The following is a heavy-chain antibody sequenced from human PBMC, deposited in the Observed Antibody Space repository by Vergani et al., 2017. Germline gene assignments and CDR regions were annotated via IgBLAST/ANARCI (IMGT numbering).Heavy chain of an antibody. CDR3: AKSGWIQHFVAHVFDS. Sequence: EVQLLESGGRLVQPGGSLRLSCVASGFAFSRYAMSWVRQAPGKGLEWVSGLTASGSGISYADSVRGRFTISRDNSKNTLFLQMDSLRAEDTAVYYCAKSGWIQHFVAHVFDSWGQGILVTVSS. V-gene: IGHV3-23*01. D-gene: IGHD5-24*01. CDR2: LTASGSGI. CDR1: GFAFSRYA. J-gene: IGHJ4*02.